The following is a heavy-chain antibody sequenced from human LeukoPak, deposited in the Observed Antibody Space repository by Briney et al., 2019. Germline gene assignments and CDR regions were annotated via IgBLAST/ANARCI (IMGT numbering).Heavy chain of an antibody. CDR1: GYSISSGYY. CDR2: IYHSGST. D-gene: IGHD3-3*01. J-gene: IGHJ5*02. CDR3: ARGGAFWSGYRANWFDP. Sequence: PSETLSLTCAVSGYSISSGYYWGWIRQPPGKGLEWIGSIYHSGSTYYNPSLKSRVTISVDTSKNQFSLKLSSVTAADTAVYYCARGGAFWSGYRANWFDPWGQGTLVTVSS. V-gene: IGHV4-38-2*01.